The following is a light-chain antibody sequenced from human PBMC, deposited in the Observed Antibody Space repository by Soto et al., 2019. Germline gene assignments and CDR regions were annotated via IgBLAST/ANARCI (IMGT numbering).Light chain of an antibody. CDR2: EVT. CDR3: SSYTSSSATRV. CDR1: SSDVGGYNY. Sequence: QSALTQPACVSASPGQSITISCTGTSSDVGGYNYVSWYQQHPGKAPKLMIYEVTNRPSGVSDRFSGSKSGNTASLTISGLQAEDEADYYCSSYTSSSATRVFGGGTQLTVL. V-gene: IGLV2-14*01. J-gene: IGLJ3*02.